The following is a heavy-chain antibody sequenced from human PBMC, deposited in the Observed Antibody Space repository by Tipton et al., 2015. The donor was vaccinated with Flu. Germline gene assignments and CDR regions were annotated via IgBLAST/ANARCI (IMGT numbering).Heavy chain of an antibody. Sequence: LRLSCTVSGGSISSGGYYWSWIRQHPGKGLEWIGYIYYSGSTYYNPSLKSRVTISVDTSKNQFSLKLSSVTAADTAVYYCARDAAAAATGFDYWGQGTLVTVSS. D-gene: IGHD6-13*01. CDR3: ARDAAAAATGFDY. CDR1: GGSISSGGYY. V-gene: IGHV4-31*03. J-gene: IGHJ4*02. CDR2: IYYSGST.